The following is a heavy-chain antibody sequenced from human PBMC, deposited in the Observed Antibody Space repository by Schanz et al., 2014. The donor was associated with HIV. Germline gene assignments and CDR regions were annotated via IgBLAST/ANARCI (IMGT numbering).Heavy chain of an antibody. CDR3: ASLYAGSF. CDR2: MSYDGVRK. Sequence: VQLLDSGGGVVQPGRSLRLSCVASGFSFNNYGMHWVRQAPGKGLEWVAVMSYDGVRKYLGDSVKGRFTISRDNSKNTLFLQMTSLRAEDTALYYCASLYAGSFWGQGTLVTVSS. D-gene: IGHD1-26*01. CDR1: GFSFNNYG. V-gene: IGHV3-33*05. J-gene: IGHJ4*02.